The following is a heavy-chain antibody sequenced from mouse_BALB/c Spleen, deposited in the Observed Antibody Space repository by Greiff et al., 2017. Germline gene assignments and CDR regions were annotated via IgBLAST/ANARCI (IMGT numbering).Heavy chain of an antibody. CDR1: GYTFTDYN. CDR2: INPNNGGT. D-gene: IGHD3-2*01. CDR3: ARPRQRDYYAMDY. V-gene: IGHV1-18*01. J-gene: IGHJ4*01. Sequence: VQLKQSGPELVKPGASVKIPCKASGYTFTDYNMDWVKQSHGKSLEWIGDINPNNGGTIYNQKFKGKATLTVDKSSSTAYMELRSLTSEDTAVYYCARPRQRDYYAMDYWGQGTSVTVSS.